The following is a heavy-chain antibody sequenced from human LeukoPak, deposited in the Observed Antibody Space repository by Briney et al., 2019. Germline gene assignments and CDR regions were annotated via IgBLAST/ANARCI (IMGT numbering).Heavy chain of an antibody. J-gene: IGHJ4*02. CDR3: ARESRYYGSGSFDY. CDR2: ISAYNGNT. D-gene: IGHD3-10*01. V-gene: IGHV1-18*01. CDR1: GGTFSSYT. Sequence: ASVKVSCKASGGTFSSYTISWVRQAPGQGLEWMGWISAYNGNTNYAQKLQGRVTMTTDTSTSTAYMELRSLRSDDTAVYYCARESRYYGSGSFDYWGQGTLVTVSS.